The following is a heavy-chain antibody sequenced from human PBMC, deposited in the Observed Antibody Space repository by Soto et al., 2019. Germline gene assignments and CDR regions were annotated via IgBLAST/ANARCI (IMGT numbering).Heavy chain of an antibody. V-gene: IGHV1-69*12. Sequence: QVQLVQSGAEVKKPGSSVKVSCKASGGTFSSYAISWVRQAPGQGLEWMGGIIPIFGTANYAQKFQGRVTITADESTSTAYMELSSLRSEDTAVYYCAYASEGDRYYGSGSYSFDYWGQGTLVTVSS. CDR1: GGTFSSYA. CDR3: AYASEGDRYYGSGSYSFDY. D-gene: IGHD3-10*01. J-gene: IGHJ4*02. CDR2: IIPIFGTA.